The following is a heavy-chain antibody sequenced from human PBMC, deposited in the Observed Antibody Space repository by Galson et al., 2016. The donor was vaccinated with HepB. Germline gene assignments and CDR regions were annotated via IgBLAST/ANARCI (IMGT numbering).Heavy chain of an antibody. CDR3: AKDFGYGSGYHQYYYAMDV. V-gene: IGHV3-23*01. CDR2: ISASGGTT. J-gene: IGHJ6*02. CDR1: KFTFSSYD. Sequence: SLRLSCAASKFTFSSYDMNWVRQAPGEGLEWVSQISASGGTTYYADSVKGRFTISRDTSKNTLYLQMNSLRVEDTAVYYCAKDFGYGSGYHQYYYAMDVWGQGTTVTVSS. D-gene: IGHD6-19*01.